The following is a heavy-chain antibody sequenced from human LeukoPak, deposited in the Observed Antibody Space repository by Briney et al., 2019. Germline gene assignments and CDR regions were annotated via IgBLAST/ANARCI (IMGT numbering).Heavy chain of an antibody. V-gene: IGHV1-46*01. Sequence: ASVKVSCKASGYTFTSYYMHWVRQAPGQGLEWMGIINPSGGSTNYAQKLQGRVTMTTDTSTSTAYMELRSLRSDDTAVYYCARVSLRSNYGWFDPWGQGTLVTVSS. CDR1: GYTFTSYY. J-gene: IGHJ5*02. D-gene: IGHD4-11*01. CDR3: ARVSLRSNYGWFDP. CDR2: INPSGGST.